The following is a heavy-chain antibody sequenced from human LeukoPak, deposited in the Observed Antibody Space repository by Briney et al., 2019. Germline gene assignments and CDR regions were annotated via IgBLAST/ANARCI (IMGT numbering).Heavy chain of an antibody. CDR1: GFTFSSYS. V-gene: IGHV3-21*01. J-gene: IGHJ4*02. CDR3: ARVWTYYDILTGYYPPDY. CDR2: ISSSSSYI. D-gene: IGHD3-9*01. Sequence: PGGPLRLSCAASGFTFSSYSMNWVRQAPGKGLEWVSSISSSSSYIYYADSVKGRFTISRDNAKNSLSLQMNSLRAEDTAVYYCARVWTYYDILTGYYPPDYWGQGTLVTVSS.